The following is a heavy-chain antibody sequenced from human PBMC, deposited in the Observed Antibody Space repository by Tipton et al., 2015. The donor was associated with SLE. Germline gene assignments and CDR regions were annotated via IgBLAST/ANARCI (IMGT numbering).Heavy chain of an antibody. CDR2: MYYSGST. V-gene: IGHV4-39*01. Sequence: TLSLTCTVPGGSIGSSSYYWGWIRQPPGKGLEWIGTMYYSGSTYYNPSLKSRVTISIDTSKNQFSLKLSSMTAADTAVYYCSCRLAARRSPLIPFDYWSQGTLVTVYS. D-gene: IGHD6-6*01. CDR3: SCRLAARRSPLIPFDY. J-gene: IGHJ4*02. CDR1: GGSIGSSSYY.